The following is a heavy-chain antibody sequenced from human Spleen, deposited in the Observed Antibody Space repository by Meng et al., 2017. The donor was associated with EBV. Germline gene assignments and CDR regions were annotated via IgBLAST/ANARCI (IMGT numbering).Heavy chain of an antibody. D-gene: IGHD3-3*01. Sequence: QDQPQGQRPGLVQPSTNLSLTCALSGSSISSGAYYWSWLRQAPGKGLEWMGYIYYSGSTYYNPSLKSRVTISINTSKNQLSLKLSYVTVADTALYYCAGGSGKGRTFQHWGQGTLVTVSS. CDR3: AGGSGKGRTFQH. CDR2: IYYSGST. CDR1: GSSISSGAYY. J-gene: IGHJ1*01. V-gene: IGHV4-30-4*01.